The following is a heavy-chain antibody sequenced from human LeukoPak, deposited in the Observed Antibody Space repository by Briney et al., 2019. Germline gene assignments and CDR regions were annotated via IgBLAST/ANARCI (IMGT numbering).Heavy chain of an antibody. D-gene: IGHD2-2*01. J-gene: IGHJ4*02. V-gene: IGHV1-18*01. CDR3: ASALPFQLPAAIFCDY. CDR2: ISAYSGNT. Sequence: ASVKLSCKASGYTFTSYGISWVRQAPGQGLGWMGWISAYSGNTNYAQKLQGRVTMTTDTSMSTAYMELRSLRSDDTAVYYCASALPFQLPAAIFCDYWGQGTLVTVSS. CDR1: GYTFTSYG.